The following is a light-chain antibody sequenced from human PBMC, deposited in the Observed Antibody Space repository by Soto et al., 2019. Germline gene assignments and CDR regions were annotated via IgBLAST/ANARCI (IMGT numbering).Light chain of an antibody. CDR2: GAS. CDR1: QSVSSNY. CDR3: QQYGSSPCT. V-gene: IGKV3-20*01. J-gene: IGKJ5*01. Sequence: EIVLTQSPGILSLSPRERATLSCGASQSVSSNYLAWYQQKPGQAPRLLITGASSRATGIPDRFSGSGSGTDFTLTISRLEPEDFAVYYCQQYGSSPCTFGQGTRLEIK.